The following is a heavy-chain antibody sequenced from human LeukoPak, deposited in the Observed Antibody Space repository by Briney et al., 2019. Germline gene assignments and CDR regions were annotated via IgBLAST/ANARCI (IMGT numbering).Heavy chain of an antibody. CDR1: GGSISSYH. J-gene: IGHJ4*02. D-gene: IGHD3-10*01. CDR2: IYYSGST. V-gene: IGHV4-59*08. CDR3: ARLCMVRGVMRYYFDY. Sequence: SETLSLTCTVSGGSISSYHWSWIRQPPGKGLEWIGYIYYSGSTNYNPSLKSRVTISIDTSKNQFSLKLSSVTAADTAVYYCARLCMVRGVMRYYFDYWGQGTLVTVSS.